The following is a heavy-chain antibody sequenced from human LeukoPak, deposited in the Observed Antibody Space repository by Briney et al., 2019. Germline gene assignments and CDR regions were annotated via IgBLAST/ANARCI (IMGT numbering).Heavy chain of an antibody. CDR1: GGSVSTYY. CDR3: ASTSGCCSGGNCYSAFDY. Sequence: PSETLSLTCTVSGGSVSTYYWNWIRQPPGKGLEWIGYIYYSGSTNYNPSLKSQLTISVDTSNNQFSLKLSSVTAADTAVYYCASTSGCCSGGNCYSAFDYWGQGTLVTVSS. CDR2: IYYSGST. J-gene: IGHJ4*02. D-gene: IGHD2-15*01. V-gene: IGHV4-59*02.